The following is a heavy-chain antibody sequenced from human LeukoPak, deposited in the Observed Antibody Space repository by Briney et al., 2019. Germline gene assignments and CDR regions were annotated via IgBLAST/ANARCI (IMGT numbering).Heavy chain of an antibody. CDR2: ISWNSGSI. CDR1: GFTFDDYA. D-gene: IGHD2-2*01. J-gene: IGHJ5*02. V-gene: IGHV3-9*01. CDR3: AKEPPAGWIWFDP. Sequence: GGSLRLSCAASGFTFDDYAMHWVRQAPGEGLEWVSGISWNSGSIGYADSVKGRFTISRDNAKNSLYLQMNSLRAEDTALYYCAKEPPAGWIWFDPWGQGTLVTVSS.